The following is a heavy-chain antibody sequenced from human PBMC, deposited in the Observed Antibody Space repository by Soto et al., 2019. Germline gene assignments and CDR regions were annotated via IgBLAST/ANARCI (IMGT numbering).Heavy chain of an antibody. CDR2: VYYTGTT. J-gene: IGHJ5*02. V-gene: IGHV4-59*08. Sequence: SETLSLTCTVSGGSINNYYWTWIRQPPGMGLEWIGYVYYTGTTSYNPSLKSRVTISIDGSKNQISLKLSSVTAGDTAFYYCARLGGYYHSLDTWGQGTLITVSS. CDR1: GGSINNYY. CDR3: ARLGGYYHSLDT. D-gene: IGHD3-22*01.